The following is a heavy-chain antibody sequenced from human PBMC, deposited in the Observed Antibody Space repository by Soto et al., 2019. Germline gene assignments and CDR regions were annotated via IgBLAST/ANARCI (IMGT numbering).Heavy chain of an antibody. D-gene: IGHD3-10*01. CDR2: IYPGDSDT. J-gene: IGHJ6*02. V-gene: IGHV5-51*01. Sequence: GESLKISCKGSGYSFTSYWIGWVRQMPGKGLEWMGIIYPGDSDTRYSPSFQGQVTISADKSISTAYLQWSSLKASDTAMYYCARVMKYGSGSYQHYYYYGMDVWGQGTTVTVSS. CDR3: ARVMKYGSGSYQHYYYYGMDV. CDR1: GYSFTSYW.